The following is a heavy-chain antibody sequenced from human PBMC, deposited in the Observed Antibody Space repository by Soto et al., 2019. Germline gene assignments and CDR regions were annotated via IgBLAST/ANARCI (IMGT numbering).Heavy chain of an antibody. CDR1: GFTFSSYA. Sequence: PGGSLRLSCAASGFTFSSYAMSWVRQAPGKGLEWVSAISGSGGSIYYADSVKGRFTISRDNSKNTLYLQMNSLRAEDTAVYYCAKNPVSVVVIIFLDYWGQGTLVTVSS. CDR2: ISGSGGSI. CDR3: AKNPVSVVVIIFLDY. V-gene: IGHV3-23*01. J-gene: IGHJ4*02. D-gene: IGHD3-22*01.